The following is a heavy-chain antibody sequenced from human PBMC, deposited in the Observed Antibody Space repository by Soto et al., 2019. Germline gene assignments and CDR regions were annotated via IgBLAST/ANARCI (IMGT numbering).Heavy chain of an antibody. V-gene: IGHV5-10-1*01. CDR2: IDPNDSYT. D-gene: IGHD6-25*01. Sequence: GESLKISCKGSGYSFTSYWISWVRQMPGKGLAWMGTIDPNDSYTKYSPSFQGHVTISTDKSNSTAYLQWSSLQASDTAMYYCARLDVLTYSGSLLDDWGQGTLVTVSS. CDR3: ARLDVLTYSGSLLDD. CDR1: GYSFTSYW. J-gene: IGHJ4*02.